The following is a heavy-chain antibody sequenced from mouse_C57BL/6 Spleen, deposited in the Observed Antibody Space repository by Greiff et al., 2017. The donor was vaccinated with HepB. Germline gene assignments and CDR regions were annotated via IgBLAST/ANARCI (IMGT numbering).Heavy chain of an antibody. CDR1: GYAFSSSW. J-gene: IGHJ4*01. CDR2: IYPGDGDT. CDR3: ANDDGYYLYAMDY. V-gene: IGHV1-82*01. D-gene: IGHD2-3*01. Sequence: QVQLQQSGPELVKPGASVKISCKASGYAFSSSWMNWVKQRPGQGLEWIGRIYPGDGDTNYNGKFKGKATLTADKSSSTAYMHSSSLTSEDSADYFCANDDGYYLYAMDYWGQGTSVTVSS.